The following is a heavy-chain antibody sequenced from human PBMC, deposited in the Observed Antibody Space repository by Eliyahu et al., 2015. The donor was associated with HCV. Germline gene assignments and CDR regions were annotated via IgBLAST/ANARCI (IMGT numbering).Heavy chain of an antibody. CDR3: ARGGGFLDRRPDY. D-gene: IGHD3/OR15-3a*01. CDR1: GGSFSGYY. CDR2: INHSGST. J-gene: IGHJ4*02. V-gene: IGHV4-34*01. Sequence: QVQLQQWGAGLLKPSETLSLTCAVYGGSFSGYYWSWIRQPPGKGLEWIGEINHSGSTNYNPSLKSRVTISVDTSKNQFSLKLSSVTAADTAVYYCARGGGFLDRRPDYWGQGTLVTVSS.